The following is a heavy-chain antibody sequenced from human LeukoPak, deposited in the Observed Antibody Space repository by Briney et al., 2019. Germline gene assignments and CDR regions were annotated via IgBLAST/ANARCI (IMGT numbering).Heavy chain of an antibody. CDR3: AREGDLLWSASWFDP. V-gene: IGHV4-59*12. J-gene: IGHJ5*02. Sequence: SETLSLTCTVSGGSISSYYWSWIRQPPGKGLEWIGYIYYSGSTHYNPSLKSRVTISVDTSKNQFSLKLSSVTAADTAVYYCAREGDLLWSASWFDPWGQGTLVTVSS. CDR2: IYYSGST. D-gene: IGHD3-3*01. CDR1: GGSISSYY.